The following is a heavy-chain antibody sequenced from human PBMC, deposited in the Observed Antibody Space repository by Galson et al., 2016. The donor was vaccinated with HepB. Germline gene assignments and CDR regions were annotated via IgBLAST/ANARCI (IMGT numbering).Heavy chain of an antibody. CDR3: AREGTGGFDH. J-gene: IGHJ4*02. CDR2: IKQDGSQR. CDR1: GFTFTNYW. Sequence: SLRLSCAASGFTFTNYWSSWVRQAPGKKLEWVANIKQDGSQRDYADSVKGRFTISRDNAQNSVNLQMNSLRAEDTAVYYCAREGTGGFDHWGQGSLVTVSS. V-gene: IGHV3-7*03.